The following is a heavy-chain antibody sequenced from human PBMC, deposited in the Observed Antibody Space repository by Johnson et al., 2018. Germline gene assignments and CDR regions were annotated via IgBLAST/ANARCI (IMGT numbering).Heavy chain of an antibody. J-gene: IGHJ6*03. CDR1: GFTFSSYW. Sequence: EVQLLESGGGLVQPGGSLRLSCAASGFTFSSYWMTWVRQAPGKGLEWVANIKQDGSEKYYVDSVKGRFTISRDNAKNSLYLQMDSLGAEDTAVDYCARGGGEIARKYYYYYYMDVWGKGTTVTVSS. D-gene: IGHD3-10*01. CDR3: ARGGGEIARKYYYYYYMDV. V-gene: IGHV3-7*01. CDR2: IKQDGSEK.